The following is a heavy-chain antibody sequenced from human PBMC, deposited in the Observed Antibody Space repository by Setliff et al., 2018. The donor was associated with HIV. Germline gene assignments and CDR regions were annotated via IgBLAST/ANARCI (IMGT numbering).Heavy chain of an antibody. J-gene: IGHJ4*02. CDR1: GFTVSSNY. Sequence: GSLRLSCAASGFTVSSNYMTWVRQAPGKGLEWVSVIYSGGSTYYADSVKGRFTISRDNSKNTLYLQMNSLRAEDTAVYYCARVGLVQLERRGLNYFDYWGQGTLVTVSS. CDR2: IYSGGST. V-gene: IGHV3-66*01. D-gene: IGHD1-1*01. CDR3: ARVGLVQLERRGLNYFDY.